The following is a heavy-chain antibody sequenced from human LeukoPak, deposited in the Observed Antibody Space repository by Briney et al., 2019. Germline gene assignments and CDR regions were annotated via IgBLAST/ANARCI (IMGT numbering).Heavy chain of an antibody. CDR2: INPNSGDT. J-gene: IGHJ4*02. CDR3: ARQAWNCTNGVCYPFDY. D-gene: IGHD2-8*01. CDR1: GYTFTGYY. Sequence: ASVKVSCKASGYTFTGYYMHWVRQAPGQGLEWMGWINPNSGDTNYAQKFQGRVTITADKSTSTAYMELSSLRSEDTAVYYCARQAWNCTNGVCYPFDYWGQGTLVTVSS. V-gene: IGHV1-2*02.